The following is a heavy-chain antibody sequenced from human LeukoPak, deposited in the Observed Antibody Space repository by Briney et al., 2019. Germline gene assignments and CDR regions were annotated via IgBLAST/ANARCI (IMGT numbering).Heavy chain of an antibody. CDR3: TRDLYYDSSGYLFDY. J-gene: IGHJ4*02. D-gene: IGHD3-22*01. CDR1: GFTFGDYA. Sequence: GGSLRLSCTASGFTFGDYAMSWFRQAPGKGLEWVGFIRSKAYGGTTEYAASVKGRFTISRDDSKSIAYLQMNSLKTEDTAVYYCTRDLYYDSSGYLFDYWGQGTLVTVSS. V-gene: IGHV3-49*03. CDR2: IRSKAYGGTT.